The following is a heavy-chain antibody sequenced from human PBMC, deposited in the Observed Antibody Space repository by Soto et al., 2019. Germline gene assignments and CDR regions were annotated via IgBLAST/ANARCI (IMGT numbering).Heavy chain of an antibody. CDR3: VRRESYDILTGYYHFDY. V-gene: IGHV4-39*01. J-gene: IGHJ4*02. CDR1: GGSISSSSYY. CDR2: IYYSGST. D-gene: IGHD3-9*01. Sequence: SETLSLTCSVSGGSISSSSYYWGWIRQPPGKGLEWIGNIYYSGSTYYNPSLKSRVTISVDTSKNQFSLKLSSVTAADTAVYYCVRRESYDILTGYYHFDYWGQGTLVTVSS.